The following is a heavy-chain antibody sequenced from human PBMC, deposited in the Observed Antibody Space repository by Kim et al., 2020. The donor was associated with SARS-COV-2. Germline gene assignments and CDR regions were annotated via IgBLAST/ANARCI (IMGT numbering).Heavy chain of an antibody. J-gene: IGHJ6*02. CDR3: ARSGMDF. V-gene: IGHV1-46*01. CDR1: GYTSSSYY. CDR2: SYPSGGST. Sequence: ASVKVSCKASGYTSSSYYMHWVRQAPGQGLEWMGMSYPSGGSTSYAQKFQGRVTMTRDTSTSTVYMELSSLRSEDTAVYYCARSGMDFWGQGTTVTVSS.